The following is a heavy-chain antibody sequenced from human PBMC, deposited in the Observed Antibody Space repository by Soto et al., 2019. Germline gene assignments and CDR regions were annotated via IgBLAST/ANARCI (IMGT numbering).Heavy chain of an antibody. CDR2: ISYDGSNK. CDR3: AKEVGSSWTVGYYGMDV. CDR1: GFTFSSYG. V-gene: IGHV3-30*18. J-gene: IGHJ6*02. Sequence: GGSLRLSCAASGFTFSSYGMHWVRQAPGKGLEWVAVISYDGSNKYYADSVKGRFTISRDNSKNTLYLQMNSLRAEDTAVYYCAKEVGSSWTVGYYGMDVWGQGTTVTVSS. D-gene: IGHD6-13*01.